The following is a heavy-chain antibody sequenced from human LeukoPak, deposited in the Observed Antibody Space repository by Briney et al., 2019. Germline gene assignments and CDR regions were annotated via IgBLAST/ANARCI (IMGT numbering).Heavy chain of an antibody. J-gene: IGHJ4*02. CDR1: GFTFSSYA. Sequence: GGSLRLSCGASGFTFSSYAMHWVRQAPGKGLEYVSAISSNGGSTYYANSVKGRFTISRDNSKNTLYLQMGSLRAEDMAVYYCAREVSGSCDYWGQGTLVTVSS. V-gene: IGHV3-64*01. CDR2: ISSNGGST. D-gene: IGHD2-15*01. CDR3: AREVSGSCDY.